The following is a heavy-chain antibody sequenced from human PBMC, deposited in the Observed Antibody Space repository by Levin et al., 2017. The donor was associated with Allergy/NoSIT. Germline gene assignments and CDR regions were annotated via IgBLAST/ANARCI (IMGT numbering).Heavy chain of an antibody. D-gene: IGHD6-19*01. CDR1: GFSVSNNY. J-gene: IGHJ4*02. CDR3: AGGSQGLVRDFDY. CDR2: IHGGGRT. V-gene: IGHV3-66*01. Sequence: GGSLRLSCAASGFSVSNNYISWVRQAPGKGLEWVSLIHGGGRTYYADSLEGRFDISGDSSKNTVYLQMYSLRPDDTAVYYCAGGSQGLVRDFDYWGPGTLVTVSS.